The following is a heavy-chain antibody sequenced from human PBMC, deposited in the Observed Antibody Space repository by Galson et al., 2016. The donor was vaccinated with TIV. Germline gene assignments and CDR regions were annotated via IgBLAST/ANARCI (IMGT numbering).Heavy chain of an antibody. CDR1: GFTFSNAR. CDR2: ISYDGSNK. CDR3: AREKLDPDYGMDV. D-gene: IGHD3-9*01. J-gene: IGHJ6*02. Sequence: SLRLSCAASGFTFSNARMNWVRQAPGKGLEWVSIISYDGSNKFYADSVKGRFTVSRDNSKNTLYLQMTSLRGDDTAVYYCAREKLDPDYGMDVWGQGTTVIVSS. V-gene: IGHV3-30-3*01.